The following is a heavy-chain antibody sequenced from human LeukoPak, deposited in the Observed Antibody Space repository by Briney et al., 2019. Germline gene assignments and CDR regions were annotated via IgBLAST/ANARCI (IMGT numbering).Heavy chain of an antibody. CDR1: GGSISSYY. V-gene: IGHV4-59*01. CDR3: ASADYDDYYIDF. J-gene: IGHJ4*02. D-gene: IGHD4-17*01. Sequence: SETLSLTCTVSGGSISSYYWSWIRQPPGKGLEWIGYIYYSGMTNYNPSLKSRVTISLDTSKNQFYLKLSSVTAADTAVYYCASADYDDYYIDFWGQGTLVTVSS. CDR2: IYYSGMT.